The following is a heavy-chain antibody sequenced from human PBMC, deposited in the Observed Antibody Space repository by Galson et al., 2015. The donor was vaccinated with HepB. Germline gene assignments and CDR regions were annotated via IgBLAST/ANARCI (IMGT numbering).Heavy chain of an antibody. CDR2: ISYDGSNK. Sequence: SLRLSCAASGFTFRSYAMHWVRQAPGKGLEWVAVISYDGSNKYCADSVKGRFTISRDNSKNTLYLQMNSLRAEDTAVYYCARGGEWELLSYYFDYWGPGTLVTVSS. V-gene: IGHV3-30-3*01. CDR3: ARGGEWELLSYYFDY. CDR1: GFTFRSYA. J-gene: IGHJ4*02. D-gene: IGHD1-26*01.